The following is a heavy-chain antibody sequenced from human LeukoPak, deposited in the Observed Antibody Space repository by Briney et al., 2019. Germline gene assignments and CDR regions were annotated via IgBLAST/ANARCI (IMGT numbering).Heavy chain of an antibody. CDR2: IRGSTADT. Sequence: GGSLRLSCAASGIAFSAHAMTWVRQAPGKGLEWVSTIRGSTADTYYADSVRGRFIISRDESENTLYLQMNSLTAADTAVYYCAKDPVYTSGTWGQGTLVTVSS. CDR3: AKDPVYTSGT. CDR1: GIAFSAHA. J-gene: IGHJ5*02. D-gene: IGHD3-10*01. V-gene: IGHV3-23*01.